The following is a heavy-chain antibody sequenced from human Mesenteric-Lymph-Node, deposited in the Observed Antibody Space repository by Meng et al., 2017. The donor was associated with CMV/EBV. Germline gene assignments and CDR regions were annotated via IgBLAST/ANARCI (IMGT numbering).Heavy chain of an antibody. CDR1: GFTFSNAW. V-gene: IGHV3-15*01. J-gene: IGHJ4*02. D-gene: IGHD6-6*01. CDR2: IKSKTDGGTT. CDR3: IKYSSSSPYHFDF. Sequence: GSLKISCAASGFTFSNAWMNWVRQAPGKGLEWVGRIKSKTDGGTTDYAAPVKGRFTISRDDSETILYLQMNSLKTEDTAVYYCIKYSSSSPYHFDFWGQGTLVTVSS.